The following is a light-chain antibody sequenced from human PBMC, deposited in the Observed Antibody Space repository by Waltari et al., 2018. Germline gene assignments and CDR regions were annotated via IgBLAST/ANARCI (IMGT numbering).Light chain of an antibody. CDR2: RVS. J-gene: IGKJ2*01. CDR1: QSLVHSDGNTH. Sequence: DVVMTQSPLSLPVTLRQPDSISCKSSQSLVHSDGNTHLNWFQQRPGQSPRRLIYRVSNRDAGVPDRFSGSGSGTDFTLNISRVVADDVGVYYCRQGTHWPYTFGQGTKLDIK. V-gene: IGKV2-30*02. CDR3: RQGTHWPYT.